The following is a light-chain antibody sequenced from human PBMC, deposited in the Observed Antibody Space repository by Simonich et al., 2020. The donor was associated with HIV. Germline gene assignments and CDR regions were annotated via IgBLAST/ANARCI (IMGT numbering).Light chain of an antibody. J-gene: IGLJ2*01. V-gene: IGLV2-23*01. CDR3: CSYAGSSTLV. Sequence: QSALTQPASVSGSPGQSITISCTGTSSDVGGYNLVSWYQQHPGKAPKLMIYEGSKRPSGVSNRFSGSKSGNTASRTISGLQAEDEADYYCCSYAGSSTLVFGGGTKLTVL. CDR1: SSDVGGYNL. CDR2: EGS.